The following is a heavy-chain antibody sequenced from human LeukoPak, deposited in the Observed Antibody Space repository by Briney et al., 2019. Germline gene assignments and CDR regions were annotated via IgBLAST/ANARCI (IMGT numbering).Heavy chain of an antibody. CDR2: INAGTSKT. J-gene: IGHJ4*02. V-gene: IGHV1-3*01. Sequence: GASVKVSCKASGYTFTNYAMHWVRQAPGQRPEWMGWINAGTSKTRYSQKFQDRVTITRDTSASTAYMELSSLKSEDTAVYYCARGVYGDFYFDFWGQGTLVTVSS. D-gene: IGHD4-17*01. CDR1: GYTFTNYA. CDR3: ARGVYGDFYFDF.